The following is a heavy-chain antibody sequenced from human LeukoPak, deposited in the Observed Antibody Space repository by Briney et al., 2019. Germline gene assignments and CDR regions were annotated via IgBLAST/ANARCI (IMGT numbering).Heavy chain of an antibody. V-gene: IGHV4-39*01. J-gene: IGHJ4*02. Sequence: SETLSLTCTVSGGSISSSSYYWGWIRQPPGEGLEWIGSFYYSGSTYYNPSLKSRVTISVDTSKNQFSLKLSSVTAADTAVYYCASPRDTGDYWGQGTLVTVSS. CDR2: FYYSGST. CDR1: GGSISSSSYY. D-gene: IGHD3-10*01. CDR3: ASPRDTGDY.